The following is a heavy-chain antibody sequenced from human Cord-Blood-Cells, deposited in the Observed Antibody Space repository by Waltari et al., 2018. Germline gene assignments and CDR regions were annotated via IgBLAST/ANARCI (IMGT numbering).Heavy chain of an antibody. Sequence: QVQLVQSGAEVKKPGASVKVSCKASGDTFTGYYMHWVRQAPGQGLEWMGWINPNSGGTNYAQKFQGWVTMTRDTSISTAYMELSRLRSDDTAVYYCARGSAIVVVPAAIQGYFDLWGRGTLVTVSS. V-gene: IGHV1-2*04. CDR1: GDTFTGYY. J-gene: IGHJ2*01. CDR3: ARGSAIVVVPAAIQGYFDL. CDR2: INPNSGGT. D-gene: IGHD2-2*01.